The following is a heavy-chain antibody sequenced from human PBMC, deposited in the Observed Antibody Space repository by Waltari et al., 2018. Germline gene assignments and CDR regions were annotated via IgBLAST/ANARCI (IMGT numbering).Heavy chain of an antibody. CDR2: VSHGGTA. J-gene: IGHJ6*01. Sequence: QVLLQQWGAGLLKPSETLSLTCDISGGSLADSIWTWLRQPPGKGLEWLGQVSHGGTARSNPSVKSRVTLSLDTSQRHFSLRLQSVTAADTAVYYCARGRNYDSTLGRNDSSHSGLDVWGQGSAVTVSS. V-gene: IGHV4-34*02. CDR3: ARGRNYDSTLGRNDSSHSGLDV. D-gene: IGHD3-3*01. CDR1: GGSLADSI.